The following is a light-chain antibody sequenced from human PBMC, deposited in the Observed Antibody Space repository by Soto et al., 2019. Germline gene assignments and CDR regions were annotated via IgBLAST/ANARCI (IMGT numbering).Light chain of an antibody. V-gene: IGLV1-47*01. J-gene: IGLJ1*01. CDR3: TAWYDSLIGPLYV. CDR2: RSN. Sequence: QSVLTQPPSVSGTPGQRVTITCSGSSSNIGTSYVYWYQQLPGTAPKLLIYRSNQRPSGVPDRLSCAKSGSSASLVISGLRSDDEADYYCTAWYDSLIGPLYVFGTGTKVTVL. CDR1: SSNIGTSY.